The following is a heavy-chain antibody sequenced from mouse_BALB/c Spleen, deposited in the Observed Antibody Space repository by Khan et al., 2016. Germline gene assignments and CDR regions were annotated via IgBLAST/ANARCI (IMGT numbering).Heavy chain of an antibody. D-gene: IGHD2-4*01. CDR3: AREGVNYDYFFDY. CDR2: ISYSGST. V-gene: IGHV3-2*02. Sequence: VQLKESGPGLVKPSQSLSLTCTVTGYSITSDYAWNWIRQFPGNKLEWMGYISYSGSTSYNPSLKSRISITRDTSKNQFFLQLNSVTTEDTATYYCAREGVNYDYFFDYWGQGTTLTVSS. J-gene: IGHJ2*01. CDR1: GYSITSDYA.